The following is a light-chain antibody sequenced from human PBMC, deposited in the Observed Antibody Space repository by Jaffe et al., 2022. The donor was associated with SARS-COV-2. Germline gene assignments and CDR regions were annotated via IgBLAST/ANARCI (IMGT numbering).Light chain of an antibody. CDR3: IQALQTPFT. Sequence: DIVMTQSPLSLPVTPGEPASISCRSSQSLLHSNGYTYLDWYLQKPGQSPQLLIYLGSNRASGVPDRFSGSGSGTDFTLKISTVEAEDVGVYYCIQALQTPFTFGQGTKLEIK. J-gene: IGKJ2*01. V-gene: IGKV2-28*01. CDR1: QSLLHSNGYTY. CDR2: LGS.